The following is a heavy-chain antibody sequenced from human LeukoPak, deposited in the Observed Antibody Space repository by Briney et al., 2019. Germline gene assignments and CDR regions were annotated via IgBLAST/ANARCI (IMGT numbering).Heavy chain of an antibody. CDR2: ISSSSRYI. J-gene: IGHJ4*02. CDR1: GFTFSGYS. CDR3: ARVSAEQVVTAILGRIDY. V-gene: IGHV3-21*01. D-gene: IGHD2-21*02. Sequence: IPGGSLRLSCAASGFTFSGYSMNWVRQAPGKRLEWVSSISSSSRYIFYADSVKGRFTISRDNAKNSLYLQLNSLGAEDTAVYYCARVSAEQVVTAILGRIDYWGRGTLVTVSS.